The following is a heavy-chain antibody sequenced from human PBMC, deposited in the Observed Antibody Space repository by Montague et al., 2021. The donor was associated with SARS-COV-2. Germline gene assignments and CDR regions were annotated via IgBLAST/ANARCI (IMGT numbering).Heavy chain of an antibody. CDR1: GGSFSRYY. CDR3: AGAPNEYYFDY. CDR2: ISPTGST. J-gene: IGHJ4*02. D-gene: IGHD6-6*01. V-gene: IGHV4-34*01. Sequence: SETLSLTCAVYGGSFSRYYWSWIRQPPGRGPELIGHISPTGSTRYNPSLDSRVTISLDTSKSRLSLELTSVTVADTSIDFCAGAPNEYYFDYWGQGTPVSVSS.